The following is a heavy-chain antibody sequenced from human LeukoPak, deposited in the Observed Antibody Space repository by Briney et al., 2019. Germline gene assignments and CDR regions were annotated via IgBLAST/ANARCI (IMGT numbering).Heavy chain of an antibody. CDR1: AGSISSYY. D-gene: IGHD3-9*01. Sequence: PSETLSLTCTVSAGSISSYYRSWIRQPPGKGLEWIGYIYYSGSTNYNPSLKSRVTISVDTSKNQFSLKLSSVTAADTAVYYWARLFDWKRDYWGQGTLATVSS. J-gene: IGHJ4*02. CDR3: ARLFDWKRDY. CDR2: IYYSGST. V-gene: IGHV4-59*01.